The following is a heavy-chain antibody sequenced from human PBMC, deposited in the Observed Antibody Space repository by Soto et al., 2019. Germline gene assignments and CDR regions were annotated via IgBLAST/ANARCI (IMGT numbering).Heavy chain of an antibody. CDR3: AHREGDDYVWGSYKDAFDM. Sequence: SGPTLVNPTQTLTLTCTFSGFSLNTTAVGVGWIRQPPGKALEWLALIYWDGDERYSPSLKSRLAITKDTSKNQVVLKMTNMDPVDTATYYCAHREGDDYVWGSYKDAFDMWGRGTMVTVSS. D-gene: IGHD3-16*01. CDR2: IYWDGDE. V-gene: IGHV2-5*02. J-gene: IGHJ3*02. CDR1: GFSLNTTAVG.